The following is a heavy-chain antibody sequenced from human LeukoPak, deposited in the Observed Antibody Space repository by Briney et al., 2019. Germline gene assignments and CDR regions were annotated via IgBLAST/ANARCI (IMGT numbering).Heavy chain of an antibody. V-gene: IGHV1-8*01. CDR2: MNPNTGNT. CDR3: ARELRWDDH. D-gene: IGHD1-26*01. J-gene: IGHJ4*02. Sequence: ASVRVSCKASGYTFTTYDINWVRQATGQGLEWMGWMNPNTGNTGYAQQFQGRVTMTWDTSISTAYMELSSLRSEDTAIYYWARELRWDDHWGQGTLVTVSS. CDR1: GYTFTTYD.